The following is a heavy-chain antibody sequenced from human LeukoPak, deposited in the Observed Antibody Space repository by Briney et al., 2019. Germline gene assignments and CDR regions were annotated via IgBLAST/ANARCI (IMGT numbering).Heavy chain of an antibody. CDR2: MNPNSGNT. J-gene: IGHJ6*03. CDR1: GYTFTSYD. Sequence: ASVKVSCKASGYTFTSYDINWVRQATGQGLEWMGWMNPNSGNTGYAQKFQGRVTMTRSTSISTAYMELSSLRSEDTAVYYCARKGITMVRGVNYYMDVWGKGTTVTVSS. D-gene: IGHD3-10*01. V-gene: IGHV1-8*01. CDR3: ARKGITMVRGVNYYMDV.